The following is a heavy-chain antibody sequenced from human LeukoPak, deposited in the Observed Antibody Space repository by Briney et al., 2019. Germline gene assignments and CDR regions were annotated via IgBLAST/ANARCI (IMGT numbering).Heavy chain of an antibody. J-gene: IGHJ4*02. D-gene: IGHD2-21*02. CDR3: AREYCGGNSCNSPTFDY. CDR1: GFTFSNAW. V-gene: IGHV3-7*01. Sequence: PGGSLRLSCAASGFTFSNAWMSWVRQAPGKGLEWVANIKQDGSEKYYVDSVKGRFTISRDNAKNSLYLQMNSLRAEDTAVYYCAREYCGGNSCNSPTFDYWGQGTLVTVSS. CDR2: IKQDGSEK.